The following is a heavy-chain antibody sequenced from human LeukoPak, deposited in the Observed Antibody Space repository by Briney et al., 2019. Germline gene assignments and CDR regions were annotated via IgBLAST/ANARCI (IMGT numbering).Heavy chain of an antibody. CDR3: ARKEWVPYYFDY. V-gene: IGHV4-34*01. Sequence: SETLSLTCAVYGGSFSGYYWSWIRQPPGKGLEWIGEINHSGSTNYNPSLKSRVTISVDTSKNQFSLKLSSVTAADTAVYYCARKEWVPYYFDYWGQGTLVTVSS. J-gene: IGHJ4*02. D-gene: IGHD3-3*01. CDR2: INHSGST. CDR1: GGSFSGYY.